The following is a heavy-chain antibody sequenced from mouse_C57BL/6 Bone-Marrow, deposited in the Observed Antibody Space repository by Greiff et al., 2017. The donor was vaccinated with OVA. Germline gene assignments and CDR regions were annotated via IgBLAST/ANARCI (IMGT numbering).Heavy chain of an antibody. V-gene: IGHV5-12*01. CDR3: ARQGTVVATNWYFDV. J-gene: IGHJ1*03. CDR2: ISNGGGST. D-gene: IGHD1-1*01. Sequence: EVQVVESGGGLVQPGGSLKLSCAASGFTFSDYYMYWVRQTPEKRLEWVAYISNGGGSTYYPDTVQGRFTISRDNAKNTLYLQMSRLKSEDTAMYYCARQGTVVATNWYFDVWGTGTTVTVSS. CDR1: GFTFSDYY.